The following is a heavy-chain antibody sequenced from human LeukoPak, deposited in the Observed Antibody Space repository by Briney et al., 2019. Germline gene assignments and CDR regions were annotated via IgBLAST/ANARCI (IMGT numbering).Heavy chain of an antibody. V-gene: IGHV1-2*02. Sequence: PVASVKVSCKASGYTFTAYYVHWVRQAPGQGLEWVGWINPSSGGTNYAQKFQGRVTMTRDTSISTAYMELSRLRSDDTAVYYCARVSDKGDWGQGTLVTVSS. D-gene: IGHD2-15*01. CDR1: GYTFTAYY. CDR3: ARVSDKGD. CDR2: INPSSGGT. J-gene: IGHJ4*02.